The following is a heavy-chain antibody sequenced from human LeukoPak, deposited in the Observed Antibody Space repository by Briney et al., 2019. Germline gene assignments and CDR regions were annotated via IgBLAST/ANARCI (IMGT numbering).Heavy chain of an antibody. D-gene: IGHD3-3*01. CDR2: INPGGSRT. J-gene: IGHJ4*02. CDR3: ARDRPNPSGLRFLEWSKPDFDY. Sequence: GASVKVSCKASGYTFTNHYIHWVRQAPGQGLEWMGIINPGGSRTNYAQKFQGRVTMTRDTSTSTVYMDLSSLRSEDTAVYYCARDRPNPSGLRFLEWSKPDFDYWGQGTLVTVSS. CDR1: GYTFTNHY. V-gene: IGHV1-46*01.